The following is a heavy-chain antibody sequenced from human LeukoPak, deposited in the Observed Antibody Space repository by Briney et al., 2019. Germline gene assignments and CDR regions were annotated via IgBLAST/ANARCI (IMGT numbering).Heavy chain of an antibody. V-gene: IGHV1-18*01. CDR2: ISAYNGNT. CDR1: GGTFSSYA. Sequence: GASVKVSCKASGGTFSSYAISWVRQAPGQGLEWMGWISAYNGNTNYVQKLQGRVTMTTDTSTSTAYMELRSLRSDDTAVYYCARDRGESWAFDIWGQGTMVTVSS. J-gene: IGHJ3*02. CDR3: ARDRGESWAFDI.